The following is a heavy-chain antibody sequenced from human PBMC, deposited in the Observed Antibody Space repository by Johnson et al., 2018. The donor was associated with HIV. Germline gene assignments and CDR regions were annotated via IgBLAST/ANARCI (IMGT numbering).Heavy chain of an antibody. CDR2: ISYDGSNK. Sequence: QVQLVESGGGVVQPGRSLRLSCAASGFTFSSYAMHWVRQAPGKGLEWVAVISYDGSNKYYADSVKGRFTISRDNSKNTLYLQMNSLRAEDTAVYYCAREYYYDSSGYNAFDIWGQGTMVIVSS. J-gene: IGHJ3*02. V-gene: IGHV3-30*04. CDR3: AREYYYDSSGYNAFDI. D-gene: IGHD3-22*01. CDR1: GFTFSSYA.